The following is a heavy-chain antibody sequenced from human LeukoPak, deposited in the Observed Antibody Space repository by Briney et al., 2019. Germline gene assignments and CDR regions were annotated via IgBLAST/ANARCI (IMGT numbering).Heavy chain of an antibody. V-gene: IGHV1-69*13. CDR1: GGTFSSYA. CDR2: IIPIFGTA. J-gene: IGHJ6*02. CDR3: ARDDPISRITIFGVAPGGSYGMDV. D-gene: IGHD3-3*01. Sequence: GASVKVSCKASGGTFSSYAISWVRQAPGQGLEWMGGIIPIFGTANYAQKFQGRVTITGDESTSTAYMELSSLRSEDTGVYYCARDDPISRITIFGVAPGGSYGMDVWGQGTTVTVPS.